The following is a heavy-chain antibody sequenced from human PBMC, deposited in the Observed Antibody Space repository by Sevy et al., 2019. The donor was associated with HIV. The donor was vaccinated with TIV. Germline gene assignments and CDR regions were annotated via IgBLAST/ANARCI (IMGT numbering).Heavy chain of an antibody. CDR1: GFTFSSYF. D-gene: IGHD6-19*01. CDR2: ISTSSNYI. V-gene: IGHV3-21*01. J-gene: IGHJ1*01. CDR3: ARAGVGGWRNEYFHH. Sequence: GGSLRLSCAASGFTFSSYFMNWVRQAPGKGLEWVSTISTSSNYIYYADSVKGRFTISRDNAKNSLYLQMNSLRAEDTAVYYCARAGVGGWRNEYFHHWGQGTLVTVSS.